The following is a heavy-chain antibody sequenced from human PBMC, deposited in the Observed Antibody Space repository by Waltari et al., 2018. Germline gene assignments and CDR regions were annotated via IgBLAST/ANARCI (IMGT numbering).Heavy chain of an antibody. D-gene: IGHD6-6*01. CDR3: ARDVGSSSDGGPLDY. CDR1: GFTFSSYA. V-gene: IGHV3-30-3*01. Sequence: QVQLVESGGGVVQPGRSLRLSCAASGFTFSSYAMHWVSQAPGKGLEWVAVISYDGSNKYYADSVKGRFTISRDNSKNTLYLQMNSLRAEDTAVYYCARDVGSSSDGGPLDYWGQGTLVTVSS. CDR2: ISYDGSNK. J-gene: IGHJ4*02.